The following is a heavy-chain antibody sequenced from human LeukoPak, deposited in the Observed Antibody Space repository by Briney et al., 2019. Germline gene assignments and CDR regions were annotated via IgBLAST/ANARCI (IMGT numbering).Heavy chain of an antibody. CDR3: ARDPLSNWGSLDYLDY. D-gene: IGHD7-27*01. CDR1: GGSISSSSYY. V-gene: IGHV4-39*07. Sequence: SETLSLTCTVSGGSISSSSYYWVWIRQPPGKGLEWIGSIYYSGSTYYNPSLTSQITISVDTSKHQFSLKLSSVTAAATAVYYCARDPLSNWGSLDYLDYWGQGTLVTVSS. CDR2: IYYSGST. J-gene: IGHJ4*02.